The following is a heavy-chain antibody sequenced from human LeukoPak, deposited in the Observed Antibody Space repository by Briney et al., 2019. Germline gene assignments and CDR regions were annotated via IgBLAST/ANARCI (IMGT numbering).Heavy chain of an antibody. D-gene: IGHD1-1*01. J-gene: IGHJ5*02. Sequence: ASVKVSCKVSGYTPTELSMHWVRQAPGKGLEWMGGFDPEDGETIYAQKFQGRVTMTTDTSTSTAYMELRSLRSDDTAVYYCARDLGSSQHGWFDPWGQGTLVTVSS. CDR1: GYTPTELS. CDR3: ARDLGSSQHGWFDP. CDR2: FDPEDGET. V-gene: IGHV1-24*01.